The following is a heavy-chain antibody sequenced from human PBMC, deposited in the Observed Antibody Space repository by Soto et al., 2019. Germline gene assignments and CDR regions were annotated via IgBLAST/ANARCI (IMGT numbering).Heavy chain of an antibody. CDR1: GFNFSTYG. Sequence: DVQLVESGGGLVKPGGSLRLSCAASGFNFSTYGMNWVRQAPGKGLEWVSSISSKGSYIYYTPSVKGRFTIFRENAKNSVYLQMNSLRAEDTAVYYCGRDRSHYAGVGKIDPWGQGTLVAVSS. CDR3: GRDRSHYAGVGKIDP. V-gene: IGHV3-21*02. D-gene: IGHD3-10*01. J-gene: IGHJ5*02. CDR2: ISSKGSYI.